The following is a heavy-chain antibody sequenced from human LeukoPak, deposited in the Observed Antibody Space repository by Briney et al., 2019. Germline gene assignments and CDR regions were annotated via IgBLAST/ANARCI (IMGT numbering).Heavy chain of an antibody. Sequence: GESLKISCKGSGYSFTTYWIGWVRQMPGKGLEWMGIIYPGDSDTRYSPSFRGQVSISADKSISTAYLQWSSLKTSDTAMYYCARAYSSSSTWFDPWGQGTLVTVSS. J-gene: IGHJ5*02. D-gene: IGHD6-6*01. V-gene: IGHV5-51*01. CDR3: ARAYSSSSTWFDP. CDR1: GYSFTTYW. CDR2: IYPGDSDT.